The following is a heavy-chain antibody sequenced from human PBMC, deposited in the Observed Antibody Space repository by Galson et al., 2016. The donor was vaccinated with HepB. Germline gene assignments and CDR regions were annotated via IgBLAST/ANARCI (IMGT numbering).Heavy chain of an antibody. J-gene: IGHJ4*02. CDR2: IYSGGET. V-gene: IGHV3-66*01. Sequence: SLRLSCAASGFSVSRNYLTWVRQAPGKGLEWVSLIYSGGETYYADSVKGRFTISRDEPKNKMFLQMNSLRVKDTAVYYCARDGGSNPNWAGGQGTLVTVSS. CDR3: ARDGGSNPNWA. CDR1: GFSVSRNY. D-gene: IGHD1-26*01.